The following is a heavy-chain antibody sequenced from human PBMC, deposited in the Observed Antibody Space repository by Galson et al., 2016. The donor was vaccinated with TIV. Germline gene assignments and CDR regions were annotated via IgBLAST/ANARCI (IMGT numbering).Heavy chain of an antibody. J-gene: IGHJ6*02. D-gene: IGHD1-26*01. CDR3: ARGPGPAGIVGIYYNMDV. Sequence: KVSCKASGGTFSRSAISWVRQAPGQGLEWVGGIIPLLSSPSYGQRFQGRLTITADESMTTSYMELTSLTSDDTAMYYCARGPGPAGIVGIYYNMDVWGQGTTVIVSS. CDR2: IIPLLSSP. CDR1: GGTFSRSA. V-gene: IGHV1-69*01.